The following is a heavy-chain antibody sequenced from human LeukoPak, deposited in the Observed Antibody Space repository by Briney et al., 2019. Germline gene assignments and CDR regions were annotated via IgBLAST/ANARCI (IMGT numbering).Heavy chain of an antibody. D-gene: IGHD3-10*01. CDR3: ARFPIRGSSSDY. CDR1: GFTFSSYA. CDR2: ISYDGSNK. V-gene: IGHV3-30*04. Sequence: GGSLRLSCAASGFTFSSYAMYWVRQAPGKGLEWVAVISYDGSNKYYADSVKGRFTISRDNSKNTLYLQMNSLRAEDTAVYYCARFPIRGSSSDYWGQGTLVTVSS. J-gene: IGHJ4*02.